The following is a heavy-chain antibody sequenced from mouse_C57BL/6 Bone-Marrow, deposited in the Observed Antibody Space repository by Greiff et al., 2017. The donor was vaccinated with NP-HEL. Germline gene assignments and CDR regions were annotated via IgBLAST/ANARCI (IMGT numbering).Heavy chain of an antibody. D-gene: IGHD2-1*01. Sequence: EVHLVESEGGLVQPGSSMKLSCTASGFTFSDYYMAWVRQVPEKGLEWVANINYDGSSTYYLDSLKSRFIISRDNAKNILYLQMSSLKSEDTATYYCARGAGNSAMDYWGQGTSVTVSS. V-gene: IGHV5-16*01. CDR3: ARGAGNSAMDY. CDR1: GFTFSDYY. CDR2: INYDGSST. J-gene: IGHJ4*01.